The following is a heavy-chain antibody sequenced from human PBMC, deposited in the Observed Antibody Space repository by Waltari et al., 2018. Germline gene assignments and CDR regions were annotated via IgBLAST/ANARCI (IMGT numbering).Heavy chain of an antibody. J-gene: IGHJ2*01. V-gene: IGHV4-38-2*01. CDR3: ASHPPRGHILWYFDL. CDR2: IYHSGST. CDR1: GYSISSGYY. D-gene: IGHD2-21*01. Sequence: QVQLQESGPGLVKPSETLSLTCAVSGYSISSGYYWGWIRQPPGKGLEWIGSIYHSGSTNNNPSRKRRVTISVDTSKNQFSLKLSSVTAADTAVYYCASHPPRGHILWYFDLWGRGTLVTVSS.